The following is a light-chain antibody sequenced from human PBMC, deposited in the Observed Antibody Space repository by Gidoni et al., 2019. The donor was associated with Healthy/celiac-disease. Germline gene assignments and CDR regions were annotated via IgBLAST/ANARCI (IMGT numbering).Light chain of an antibody. J-gene: IGLJ2*01. CDR3: NSRDSSGNPVV. V-gene: IGLV3-19*01. CDR2: GKN. CDR1: SLRSYY. Sequence: SSELTQDPAVSVALGQTVRITCQGDSLRSYYASWYQQKPGQAPVLVIYGKNNRPSGLPDRFSGSSSGNTASLTITGAQAEDEADYYCNSRDSSGNPVVFGGGTKLTVL.